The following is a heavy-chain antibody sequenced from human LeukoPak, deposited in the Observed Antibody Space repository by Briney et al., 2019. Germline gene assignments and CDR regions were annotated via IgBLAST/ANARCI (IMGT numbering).Heavy chain of an antibody. CDR1: AFSFSNYN. V-gene: IGHV3-21*01. J-gene: IGHJ4*02. CDR2: ITSSGSYI. Sequence: GGSLRLSCAASAFSFSNYNMNWVRQAPGKGLEWVSSITSSGSYIYYADSVKGRFTISRDNAKNSLYLQMNSLRAEDTAVYYCARDLNWETYWGQGTLVSVSS. D-gene: IGHD7-27*01. CDR3: ARDLNWETY.